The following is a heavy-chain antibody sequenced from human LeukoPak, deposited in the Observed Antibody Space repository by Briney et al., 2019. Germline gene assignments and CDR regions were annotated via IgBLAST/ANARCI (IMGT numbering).Heavy chain of an antibody. J-gene: IGHJ4*02. V-gene: IGHV3-23*01. CDR1: GFTFNNYW. D-gene: IGHD6-13*01. Sequence: GRSLRLSCAASGFTFNNYWMSWVRQAPGKGLEWVSAITGRGDGGGRTYYADSVRGRLTISRDNSKNTLYLQMNSLRAEDTAIYYCAKDESTSSWFGRFDYWGQGTLVTVSS. CDR2: ITGRGDGGGRT. CDR3: AKDESTSSWFGRFDY.